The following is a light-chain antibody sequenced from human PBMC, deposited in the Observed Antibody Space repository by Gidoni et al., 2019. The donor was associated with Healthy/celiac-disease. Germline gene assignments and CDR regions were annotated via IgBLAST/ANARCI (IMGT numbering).Light chain of an antibody. CDR1: QSGSSN. Sequence: EIVMTQSPATLSVSPGERATLSCRASQSGSSNLAWYQQKPGQAPRLLIYGASTRATGIPARFSGSGSGTEFTLTISSLQSEDFAVYYCQQYKNWPPFYTCGQGTKLEI. CDR3: QQYKNWPPFYT. CDR2: GAS. V-gene: IGKV3-15*01. J-gene: IGKJ2*01.